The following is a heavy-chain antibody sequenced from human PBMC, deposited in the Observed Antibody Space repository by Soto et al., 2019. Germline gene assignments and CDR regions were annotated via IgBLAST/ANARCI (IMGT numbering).Heavy chain of an antibody. CDR2: ISYDGSNK. D-gene: IGHD6-13*01. Sequence: ESGGGVVQPGRSLRLSCAASGFTFSSYAMHWVRQAPGKGLEWVAVISYDGSNKYYADSVKGRFTISRDNSKNTLYLQMNSLRAEDTAVYYCARASSWYLGQGTLVTVSS. CDR3: ARASSWY. V-gene: IGHV3-30-3*01. J-gene: IGHJ4*02. CDR1: GFTFSSYA.